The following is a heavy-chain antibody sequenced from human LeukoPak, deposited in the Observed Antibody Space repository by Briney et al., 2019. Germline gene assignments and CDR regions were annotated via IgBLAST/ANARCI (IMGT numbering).Heavy chain of an antibody. CDR2: ISSCSSTI. Sequence: GGSLRLSCAASGFTFSSYSMNWVRQAPGKGLEWVPYISSCSSTIYYADSVKGRFTISRDNAKNSLYLQMNSLRAEDTAVYYCARAGKWSSLGHLDYWGQGTLVTVSS. V-gene: IGHV3-48*01. J-gene: IGHJ4*02. CDR1: GFTFSSYS. CDR3: ARAGKWSSLGHLDY. D-gene: IGHD2-15*01.